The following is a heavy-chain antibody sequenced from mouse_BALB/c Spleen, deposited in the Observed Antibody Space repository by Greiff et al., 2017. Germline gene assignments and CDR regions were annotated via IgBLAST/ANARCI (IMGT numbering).Heavy chain of an antibody. CDR3: ARRGYDYDYFDY. D-gene: IGHD2-4*01. J-gene: IGHJ2*01. CDR1: GYTFTSYW. CDR2: IYPGDGDT. Sequence: VQLQQSGAELARPGASVKLSCKASGYTFTSYWMQWVKQRPGQGLEWIGAIYPGDGDTRYTQKFKGKATLTADKSSSTAYMQLSSLASEDSAVYYCARRGYDYDYFDYWGQGTTLTVSS. V-gene: IGHV1-87*01.